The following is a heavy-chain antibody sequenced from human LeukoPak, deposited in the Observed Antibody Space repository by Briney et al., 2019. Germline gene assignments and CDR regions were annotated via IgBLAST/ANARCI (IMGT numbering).Heavy chain of an antibody. D-gene: IGHD1-26*01. CDR2: ILGSGDST. V-gene: IGHV3-23*01. Sequence: GGSLRLSCAASGFTFSSYAMSWVRQAPGKGLEWVSAILGSGDSTYYADPVKGRFTISRDNSKNTLDLHMNSLRADDTAVYYCATELKVAGPTTGFDYWGQGTLVTVSS. CDR3: ATELKVAGPTTGFDY. J-gene: IGHJ4*02. CDR1: GFTFSSYA.